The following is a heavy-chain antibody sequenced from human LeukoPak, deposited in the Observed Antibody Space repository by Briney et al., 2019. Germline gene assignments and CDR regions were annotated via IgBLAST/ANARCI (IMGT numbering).Heavy chain of an antibody. CDR1: GFIFSNYY. D-gene: IGHD1-14*01. J-gene: IGHJ3*02. CDR2: IHGSASYN. Sequence: PGGSLRLSCAASGFIFSNYYLNWVRQAPGKGLEWVSCIHGSASYNYYADSVKGRFSISRDSAKNSLYLEMSSLRVEDTAVYYCARAHSQVYSDAFDIWGQGTMVTVSS. CDR3: ARAHSQVYSDAFDI. V-gene: IGHV3-21*06.